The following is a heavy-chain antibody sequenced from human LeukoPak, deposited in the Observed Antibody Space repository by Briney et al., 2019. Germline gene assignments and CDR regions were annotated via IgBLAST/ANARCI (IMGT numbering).Heavy chain of an antibody. J-gene: IGHJ4*02. V-gene: IGHV4-39*01. CDR1: GGSISSSSYY. D-gene: IGHD6-19*01. CDR2: IYYGGST. CDR3: AILRHSSGWYSDC. Sequence: SETLSLTCTVSGGSISSSSYYWGWVRQPPGKGLEWIASIYYGGSTYYNPSLKSRVTISVDTSRNQFSLKLSSVTAADTAVYYCAILRHSSGWYSDCWGQGTLVTVSS.